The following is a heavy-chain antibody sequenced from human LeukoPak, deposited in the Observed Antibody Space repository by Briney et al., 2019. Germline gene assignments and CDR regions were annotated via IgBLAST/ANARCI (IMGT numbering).Heavy chain of an antibody. CDR3: ARDGGGGSNLDYDAFDI. Sequence: SQTLSLTCTVSGGSISSGGYYWSWIRQHPGKGLEWIGYIYYSGSTYYNPSLKSRVTISVDTSKNQFSLKLSSVTAADTAVYYCARDGGGGSNLDYDAFDIWGQGTMVTVSS. CDR1: GGSISSGGYY. V-gene: IGHV4-31*03. CDR2: IYYSGST. J-gene: IGHJ3*02. D-gene: IGHD2-15*01.